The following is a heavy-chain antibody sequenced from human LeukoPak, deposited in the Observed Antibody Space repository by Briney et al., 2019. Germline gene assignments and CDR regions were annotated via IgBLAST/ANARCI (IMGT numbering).Heavy chain of an antibody. D-gene: IGHD2-2*01. CDR1: GFTFSSYG. V-gene: IGHV3-30*19. CDR2: ISYDGSNK. Sequence: GGSLRLSCAASGFTFSSYGMHWVRQAPGKGLEWVAVISYDGSNKYYADSVKGRFTISRDNSKNTLYLQMNSLRAEDTAVYYCATHTYQLLIYYYGMDVWGQGTTVTVSS. J-gene: IGHJ6*02. CDR3: ATHTYQLLIYYYGMDV.